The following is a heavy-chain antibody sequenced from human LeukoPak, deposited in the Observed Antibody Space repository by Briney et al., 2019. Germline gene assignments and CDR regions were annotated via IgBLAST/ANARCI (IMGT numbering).Heavy chain of an antibody. D-gene: IGHD5-18*01. Sequence: SVKVSCKASGGTFSSYAISWVRQAPGQGLEWMGRIIPILGIANYAQKFQGRVTMTTDTSTSTAYMELRSLRSDDTAVYYCAREETAMAVFDIWGQGTMVTVSS. J-gene: IGHJ3*02. CDR2: IIPILGIA. V-gene: IGHV1-69*04. CDR3: AREETAMAVFDI. CDR1: GGTFSSYA.